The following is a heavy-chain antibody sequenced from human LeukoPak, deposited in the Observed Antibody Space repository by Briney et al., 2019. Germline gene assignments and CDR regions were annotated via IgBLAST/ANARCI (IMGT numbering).Heavy chain of an antibody. V-gene: IGHV5-51*01. D-gene: IGHD6-19*01. J-gene: IGHJ4*02. CDR3: ARHVGSSGWYV. Sequence: GESLKISCKASGYSFTSYWIGWVRQMPGKGLECMGIIYPSDSDTRYSPSFQGQVSISVDKSISTAYLQWSSLKASDTAMYYCARHVGSSGWYVRGQGTLVTVSP. CDR2: IYPSDSDT. CDR1: GYSFTSYW.